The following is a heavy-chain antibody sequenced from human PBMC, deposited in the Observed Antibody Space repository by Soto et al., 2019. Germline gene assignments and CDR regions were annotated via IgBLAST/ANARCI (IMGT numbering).Heavy chain of an antibody. CDR1: GLPFGDNG. V-gene: IGHV3-49*03. Sequence: VQVVESGGGLVQPGRSLRLSCIVSGLPFGDNGLSWLRQAPGTGLEWIGFIGAKTHGGTTEYAAFVKDRFTISRDDSKSIAYLQINSLKTEDSSVYYCARMVYSIWYGYFYMNVGGKGTTVTVSS. D-gene: IGHD6-13*01. CDR2: IGAKTHGGTT. CDR3: ARMVYSIWYGYFYMNV. J-gene: IGHJ6*03.